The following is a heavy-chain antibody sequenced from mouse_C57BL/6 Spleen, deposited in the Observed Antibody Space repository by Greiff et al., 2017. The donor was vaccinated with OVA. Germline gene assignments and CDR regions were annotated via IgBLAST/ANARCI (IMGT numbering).Heavy chain of an antibody. CDR1: GYTFTDYY. D-gene: IGHD2-3*01. CDR3: ARWLLRRYAMDY. CDR2: INPNNGGT. Sequence: VQLKHSGPELVKPGASVKISCKASGYTFTDYYMNWVKQSHGKSLEWIGDINPNNGGTSYNQKFKGKATLTVDKSSSTAYMELRSLTSEDSAVYYCARWLLRRYAMDYWGQGTSVTVSS. V-gene: IGHV1-26*01. J-gene: IGHJ4*01.